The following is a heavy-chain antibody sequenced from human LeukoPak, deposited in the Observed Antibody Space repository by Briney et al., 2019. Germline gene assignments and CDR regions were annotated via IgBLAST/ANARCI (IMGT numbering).Heavy chain of an antibody. V-gene: IGHV1-2*02. CDR2: INPNSGYT. Sequence: GASVKVSCKASGYTFTGYYIHWVRQAPGQGLEWMGYINPNSGYTNYAQKFQDRVTVTRDTSISTAYMELSRLRSDDTAVYYCAREEANTRIHFDYWAQGTLVTVSS. CDR1: GYTFTGYY. CDR3: AREEANTRIHFDY. D-gene: IGHD3-22*01. J-gene: IGHJ4*02.